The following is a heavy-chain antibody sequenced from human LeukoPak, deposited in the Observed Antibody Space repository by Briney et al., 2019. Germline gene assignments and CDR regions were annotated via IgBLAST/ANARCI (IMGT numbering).Heavy chain of an antibody. CDR2: IKQDRSEK. J-gene: IGHJ4*02. V-gene: IGHV3-7*01. Sequence: GGSLRLSCAASGFTFSSYEMNWVRQAPGKGLEWVANIKQDRSEKYYVDSVKGRFTISRDNAKNSLYLQMNSLRAEDTAVYYCARERFHGSGAPKFDYWGQGTLVTVSS. D-gene: IGHD3-10*01. CDR1: GFTFSSYE. CDR3: ARERFHGSGAPKFDY.